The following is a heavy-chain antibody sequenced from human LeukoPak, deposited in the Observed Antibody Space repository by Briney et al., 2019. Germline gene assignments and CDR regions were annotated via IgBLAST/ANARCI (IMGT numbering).Heavy chain of an antibody. Sequence: GGSLRLSCAASGFTFSSYSMNWVRQASGKGLEWVSSISSSSSYIYYADSVKGRFTISRDNAKNSLYLQMNSLRAEDTAVYYCARDYDSSGYSNFFDYWGQGTLVTVSS. CDR2: ISSSSSYI. CDR1: GFTFSSYS. V-gene: IGHV3-21*01. CDR3: ARDYDSSGYSNFFDY. D-gene: IGHD3-22*01. J-gene: IGHJ4*02.